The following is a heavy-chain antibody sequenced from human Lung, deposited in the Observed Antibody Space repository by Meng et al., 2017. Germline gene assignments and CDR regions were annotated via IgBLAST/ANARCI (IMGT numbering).Heavy chain of an antibody. V-gene: IGHV4-34*01. J-gene: IGHJ4*02. CDR2: INHSGST. D-gene: IGHD4-11*01. Sequence: QVPLQPWVAVCLKASWPLAPTCGVSDCSFSAYSWCWIRQPPGKALEWIGSINHSGSTNYNPSLESRATISVDTSQNNLSLKLSSETAADSAVYNCARGPTTMAHDFDYWGQGTLVTVSS. CDR3: ARGPTTMAHDFDY. CDR1: DCSFSAYS.